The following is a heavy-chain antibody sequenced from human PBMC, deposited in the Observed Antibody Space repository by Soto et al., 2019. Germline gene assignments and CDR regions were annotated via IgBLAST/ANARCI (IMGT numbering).Heavy chain of an antibody. D-gene: IGHD2-8*02. Sequence: GASVKVSCKTSGGTFSSFAISWGRQAPGQGLEWMGGIIPIFETANYAQKFQGRVTITADEITGTAYMGRRSLGSEDTGVYYCARDLKVVVLGVDHYYYYGMEAWGQGTTVTVAS. CDR1: GGTFSSFA. V-gene: IGHV1-69*13. CDR2: IIPIFETA. J-gene: IGHJ6*01. CDR3: ARDLKVVVLGVDHYYYYGMEA.